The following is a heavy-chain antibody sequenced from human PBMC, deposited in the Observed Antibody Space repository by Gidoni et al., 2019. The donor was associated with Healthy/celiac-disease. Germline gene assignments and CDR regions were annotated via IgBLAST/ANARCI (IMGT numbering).Heavy chain of an antibody. CDR1: GFTFDDYA. CDR2: ISWNSGSI. Sequence: EVQLVESGGGLVQPGRSLRLSCAASGFTFDDYAMHWVRQAPGKGLEWVSGISWNSGSIGYADSVKGRFTISRDNAKNSLYLQMNSLRAEDTALYYCAKAGEGYFDYWGQGTLVTVSS. D-gene: IGHD7-27*01. J-gene: IGHJ4*02. CDR3: AKAGEGYFDY. V-gene: IGHV3-9*01.